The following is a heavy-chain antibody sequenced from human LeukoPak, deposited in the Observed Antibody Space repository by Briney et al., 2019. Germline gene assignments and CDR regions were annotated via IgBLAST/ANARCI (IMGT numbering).Heavy chain of an antibody. V-gene: IGHV3-23*01. CDR2: ISGSGGST. J-gene: IGHJ4*02. D-gene: IGHD5-24*01. Sequence: PGGSLRLSCVVSGSTFNNYAMSWVRQAPGKGLEWVSGISGSGGSTYYADSVKGRVTISRDNSKNTLYLQMNSLRAGDTAVYYCAKDGQLRGQGTLVTVSS. CDR3: AKDGQL. CDR1: GSTFNNYA.